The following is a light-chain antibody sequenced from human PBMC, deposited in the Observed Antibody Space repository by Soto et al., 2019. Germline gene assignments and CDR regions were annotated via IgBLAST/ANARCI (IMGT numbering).Light chain of an antibody. CDR2: KAS. CDR1: QSISSW. Sequence: DIQMTQSPSTLSASVGDRVTITCRASQSISSWLAWYQQKPGKAPKLLIYKASSLESGVPSRFSGSGSGTEFTLTISSLQPDDFATYXCQQYNSYPYTFGQGTKLEIK. CDR3: QQYNSYPYT. V-gene: IGKV1-5*03. J-gene: IGKJ2*01.